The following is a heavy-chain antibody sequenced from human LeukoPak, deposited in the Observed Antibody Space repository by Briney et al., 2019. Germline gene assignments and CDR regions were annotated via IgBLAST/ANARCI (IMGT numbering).Heavy chain of an antibody. Sequence: PGGSLRLSCAASGFTFSNHAMNWVCQAPGRGLEWVSGISGSGGSTYYADSVKGRFTISRDNSKNTLFPQMNSLRAEDTAVYYCAKVCTDGSCCYWGQGTLVTVSS. CDR3: AKVCTDGSCCY. J-gene: IGHJ4*02. V-gene: IGHV3-23*01. CDR2: ISGSGGST. CDR1: GFTFSNHA. D-gene: IGHD2-15*01.